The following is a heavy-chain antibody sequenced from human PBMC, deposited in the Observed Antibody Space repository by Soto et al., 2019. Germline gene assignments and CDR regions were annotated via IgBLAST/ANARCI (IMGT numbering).Heavy chain of an antibody. CDR3: TNLPNYYDSSGSSAFDI. D-gene: IGHD3-22*01. V-gene: IGHV3-15*07. J-gene: IGHJ3*02. Sequence: GSLRLSCAASGFTFSNAWMNWVRQAPGKGLEWVGRIKSKTDGGTTDYATPVKGRFTISRDDSKNKLYLQMNSLKTEDTAVYYCTNLPNYYDSSGSSAFDIWGQGTMVTVSS. CDR1: GFTFSNAW. CDR2: IKSKTDGGTT.